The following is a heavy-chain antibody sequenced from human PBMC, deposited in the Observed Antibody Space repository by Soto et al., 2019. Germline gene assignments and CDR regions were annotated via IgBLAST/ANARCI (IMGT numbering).Heavy chain of an antibody. D-gene: IGHD6-19*01. V-gene: IGHV3-30*03. J-gene: IGHJ4*02. CDR2: ISYDGSNK. Sequence: LRLSCAASGFTFSSYGMHWVRQAPGKGLEWVAVISYDGSNKYYADSVKGRFTISRDNSKNTLYLQMSSLRVEDTAVYYCATDYSSTGYGLVYWGQGALVTVSS. CDR3: ATDYSSTGYGLVY. CDR1: GFTFSSYG.